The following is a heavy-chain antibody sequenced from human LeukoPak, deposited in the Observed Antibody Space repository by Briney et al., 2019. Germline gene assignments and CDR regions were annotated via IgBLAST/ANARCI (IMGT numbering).Heavy chain of an antibody. CDR3: ARGNIVVVVAAPDPDGIDNWFDP. V-gene: IGHV1-2*02. Sequence: ASVKVSCKASGYTFTGYYMHWMRQAPGQGLEWMGWINPNSGGTNYAQKFQGRVTMTRDTSISTAYMELSRLRSDDTAVYYCARGNIVVVVAAPDPDGIDNWFDPWGQGTLVTVSS. D-gene: IGHD2-15*01. CDR2: INPNSGGT. CDR1: GYTFTGYY. J-gene: IGHJ5*02.